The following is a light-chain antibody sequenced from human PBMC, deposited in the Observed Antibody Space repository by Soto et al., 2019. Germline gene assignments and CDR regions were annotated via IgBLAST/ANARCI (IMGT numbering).Light chain of an antibody. Sequence: QPVLTQSPSASASLGASVTLTCTVTGGHTNYAIAWHQQSPGKGPRYLMTVNFRGAHNKGAGIPDRFSGSSTGAERYLTISTLQSDDEAVYFCQTWGSDIHVFGPGTKVTVL. CDR2: VNFRGAH. V-gene: IGLV4-69*01. CDR3: QTWGSDIHV. CDR1: GGHTNYA. J-gene: IGLJ1*01.